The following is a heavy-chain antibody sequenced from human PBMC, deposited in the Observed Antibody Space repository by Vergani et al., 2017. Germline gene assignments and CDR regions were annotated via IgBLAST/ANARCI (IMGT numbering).Heavy chain of an antibody. D-gene: IGHD6-19*01. CDR2: ISSSSSYT. Sequence: QVQLVESGGGLVKPGGSLRLSCAASGFTFSDYYMSWIRQAPGKGLEWVSYISSSSSYTNYADSVKGRFTISRDNAKNALYLQMNSLRAEDTAVYYCARGGLVLIHYDYGMDVWGQGTTVTVSS. V-gene: IGHV3-11*05. CDR1: GFTFSDYY. J-gene: IGHJ6*02. CDR3: ARGGLVLIHYDYGMDV.